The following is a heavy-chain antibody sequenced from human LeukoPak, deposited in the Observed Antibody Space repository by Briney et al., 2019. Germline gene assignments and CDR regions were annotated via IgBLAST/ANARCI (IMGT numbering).Heavy chain of an antibody. J-gene: IGHJ4*02. CDR1: GGSFSGYY. CDR3: ASLPDY. V-gene: IGHV4-34*01. Sequence: PSETLSLTCAVYGGSFSGYYWSWIRQPPGKGLEWIGEINHSGSTNYNPSLTSRVTISVDTSKNQFSLKLSSVTAADTAVYYCASLPDYWGQGTLVTVSS. CDR2: INHSGST.